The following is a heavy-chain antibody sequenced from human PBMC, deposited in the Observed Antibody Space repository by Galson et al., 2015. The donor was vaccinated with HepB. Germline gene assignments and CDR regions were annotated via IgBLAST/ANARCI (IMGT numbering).Heavy chain of an antibody. D-gene: IGHD1-26*01. J-gene: IGHJ4*02. V-gene: IGHV4-59*08. CDR3: ARHPVGARNGVAFDY. Sequence: ETLSLTCTVPGGSISSYYWSWIRQPPWKGLEWIGYIYYSGSTNYNPSLKSRVTISVDTSKNQFSLKLSSVTAADTAVYYCARHPVGARNGVAFDYWGPGTLVTVSS. CDR2: IYYSGST. CDR1: GGSISSYY.